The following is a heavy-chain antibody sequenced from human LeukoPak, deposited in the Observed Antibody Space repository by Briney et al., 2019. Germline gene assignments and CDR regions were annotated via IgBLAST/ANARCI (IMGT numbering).Heavy chain of an antibody. V-gene: IGHV3-23*01. CDR1: GFTFRSYA. D-gene: IGHD3-22*01. Sequence: SGGSLRLSCAASGFTFRSYAMSWVRQAPGKGLERVSVISGSDGSTHYADSVKGRFAVSRDNSENTLYLQMNSLRAEDTAVYYCAKGQYFHDSSGYFGDWGQGTLVTVSS. J-gene: IGHJ4*02. CDR2: ISGSDGST. CDR3: AKGQYFHDSSGYFGD.